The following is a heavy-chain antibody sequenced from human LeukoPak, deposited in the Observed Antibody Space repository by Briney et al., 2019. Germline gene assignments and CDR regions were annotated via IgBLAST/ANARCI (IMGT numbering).Heavy chain of an antibody. CDR3: AREMVRGVTTPGHWFDP. V-gene: IGHV1-3*01. J-gene: IGHJ5*02. CDR1: GFTFTSYA. CDR2: INAGNGNT. D-gene: IGHD3-10*01. Sequence: PGGSLRLSCAASGFTFTSYAMHWVRQAPGQRLEWMGWINAGNGNTKYSQKFQGRVTITRDTSASTAYMELSSLRSEDTAVYYCAREMVRGVTTPGHWFDPWGQGTLVTVSS.